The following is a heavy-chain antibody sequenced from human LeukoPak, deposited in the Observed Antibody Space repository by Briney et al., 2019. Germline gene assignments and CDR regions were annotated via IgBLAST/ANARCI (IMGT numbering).Heavy chain of an antibody. Sequence: PSETLSLTCTVSGGSISSGGYFWSWIRQHPGKGLEWIGYIYYSGSTYYNPSLKSRVTISVDTSKNQFSLKLSSVTAADTAVYYCARVGYSYGYVDYWGQGTLVTVSS. D-gene: IGHD5-18*01. CDR3: ARVGYSYGYVDY. CDR2: IYYSGST. V-gene: IGHV4-31*03. CDR1: GGSISSGGYF. J-gene: IGHJ4*02.